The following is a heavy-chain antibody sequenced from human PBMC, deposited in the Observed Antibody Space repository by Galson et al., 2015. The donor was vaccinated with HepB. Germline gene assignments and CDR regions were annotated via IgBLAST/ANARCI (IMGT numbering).Heavy chain of an antibody. CDR2: INPMFAIT. CDR3: AKTDYSNFKWFDP. Sequence: SVKVSCKASGGTFSSYAITWVRQAPGQGLEWMGGINPMFAITIYAQKFQGRVTLTADKSTNTAYMELSSLRSEDTAVYYCAKTDYSNFKWFDPWGQGTLVTVSS. V-gene: IGHV1-69*10. D-gene: IGHD4-11*01. CDR1: GGTFSSYA. J-gene: IGHJ5*02.